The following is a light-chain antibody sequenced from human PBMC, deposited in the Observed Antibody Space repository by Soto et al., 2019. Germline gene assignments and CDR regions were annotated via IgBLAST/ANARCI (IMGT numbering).Light chain of an antibody. J-gene: IGKJ4*01. Sequence: EIVLTQSPATLSLSPGERATLSCRASQSVSNYLAWYQQKPGQAPRLLIYDASNRSTGIPARFSGSGNGTDFALTISSLEPEDFAVYYCHQRTTWPPVPVGGGTKVEIK. CDR3: HQRTTWPPVP. V-gene: IGKV3-11*01. CDR2: DAS. CDR1: QSVSNY.